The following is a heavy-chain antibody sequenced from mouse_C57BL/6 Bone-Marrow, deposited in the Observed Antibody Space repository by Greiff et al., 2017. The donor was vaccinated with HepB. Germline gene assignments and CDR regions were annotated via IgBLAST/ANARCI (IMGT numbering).Heavy chain of an antibody. J-gene: IGHJ4*01. CDR1: GFAFSSYA. CDR2: ISSGGDYI. Sequence: EVKLVESGEGLVKPGGSLKLSCAASGFAFSSYAMSWVRQTPEKRLEWVAYISSGGDYIYYADTVKGRFTISRDNARNTLYLQMSSLKSEDTAMYYCTRDRLATVVSSYAMDYWGQGTSVTVSS. D-gene: IGHD1-1*01. CDR3: TRDRLATVVSSYAMDY. V-gene: IGHV5-9-1*02.